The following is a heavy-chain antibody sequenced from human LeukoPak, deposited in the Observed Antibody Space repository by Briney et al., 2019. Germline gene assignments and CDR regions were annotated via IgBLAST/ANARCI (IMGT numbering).Heavy chain of an antibody. CDR1: GGTFINYA. CDR3: ARETYGHDSNAFDI. V-gene: IGHV3-30*04. J-gene: IGHJ3*02. Sequence: PCKASGGTFINYAMHWVRQAPGKGLEWVAVVSYDATNKYYADSVMGRFTISRDNSKNTLYLQMSSLSAEDTAVYYCARETYGHDSNAFDIWGQGTMVTVSP. D-gene: IGHD2-21*02. CDR2: VSYDATNK.